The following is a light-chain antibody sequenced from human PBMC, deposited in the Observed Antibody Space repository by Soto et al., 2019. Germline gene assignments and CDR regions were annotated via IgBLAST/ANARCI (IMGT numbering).Light chain of an antibody. CDR2: GTS. CDR3: QQYGSSYT. V-gene: IGKV3-20*01. J-gene: IGKJ3*01. CDR1: QSVRNNY. Sequence: EMVLTQSPGTLSLSPGERATLSYSASQSVRNNYLAWYQQQPGQAPRLLIYGTSTRDTGIPDRFSGSGSGTDFTLTISRLEPEDFAVYYCQQYGSSYTFGPGTKVEIK.